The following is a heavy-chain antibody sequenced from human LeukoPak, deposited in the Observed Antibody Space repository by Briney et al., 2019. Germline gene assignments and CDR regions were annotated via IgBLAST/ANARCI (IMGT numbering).Heavy chain of an antibody. D-gene: IGHD3-16*01. V-gene: IGHV1-46*01. Sequence: ASVKVSCKASGYTFTSYYMHWVRQAPGQGLEWMGIINPSGGSTSYAQKLQGRVTMTTDTSTSTAYMELRSLRSDDTAVYYCARDVGDANWFDPWGQGTLVTVSS. J-gene: IGHJ5*02. CDR1: GYTFTSYY. CDR3: ARDVGDANWFDP. CDR2: INPSGGST.